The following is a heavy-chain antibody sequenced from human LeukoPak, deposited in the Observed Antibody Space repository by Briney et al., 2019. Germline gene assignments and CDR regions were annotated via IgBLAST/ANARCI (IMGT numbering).Heavy chain of an antibody. CDR2: ISYDGNNQ. CDR3: AKDAGDQGYFDY. V-gene: IGHV3-30*04. J-gene: IGHJ4*02. D-gene: IGHD3-16*01. Sequence: PGGSLRLFCAASGFTFRSYAMHWVRQAPGTGLEWVSFISYDGNNQYYADSVKGRFTISRDNSKNTLYLQMNSLRTEDTAVYYCAKDAGDQGYFDYWGQGTLVTVSS. CDR1: GFTFRSYA.